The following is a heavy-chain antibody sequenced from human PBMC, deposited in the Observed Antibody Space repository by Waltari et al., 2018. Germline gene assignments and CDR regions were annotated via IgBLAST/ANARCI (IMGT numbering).Heavy chain of an antibody. CDR2: IDWDDDK. CDR1: GFSLSTSVMC. CDR3: ARIQPSGWDSSGPKDAFDI. V-gene: IGHV2-70*15. Sequence: QVTLRESGPALVKPTQTLTLTCTFSGFSLSTSVMCVSWIRQPPGKALEWLSRIDWDDDKYYSTSLKTRLTISKDTSKNQVVLTMTNMYPVDTATYYCARIQPSGWDSSGPKDAFDIWGQGTMVTVSS. J-gene: IGHJ3*02. D-gene: IGHD3-22*01.